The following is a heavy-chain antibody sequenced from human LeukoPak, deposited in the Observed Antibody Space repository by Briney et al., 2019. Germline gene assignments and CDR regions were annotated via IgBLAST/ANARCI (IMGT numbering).Heavy chain of an antibody. Sequence: NASETLSLTCTVSGGSISTYYWSWIRQPPGKGLEWIGYIYYSGPTKYTPSLKSRVTISVDTSKNQLSLELSSVTAADTAVYYCARLYLPATRFDYWGQGTLVTVSS. CDR3: ARLYLPATRFDY. D-gene: IGHD5-24*01. J-gene: IGHJ4*02. CDR2: IYYSGPT. CDR1: GGSISTYY. V-gene: IGHV4-59*01.